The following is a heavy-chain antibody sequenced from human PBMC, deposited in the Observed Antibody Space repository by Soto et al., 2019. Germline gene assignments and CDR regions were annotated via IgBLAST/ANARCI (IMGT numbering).Heavy chain of an antibody. V-gene: IGHV4-4*07. CDR1: GGSISSYY. CDR3: ARDQGFNYGPHYFDY. J-gene: IGHJ4*02. CDR2: IYSSGHT. D-gene: IGHD3-10*01. Sequence: PSETLSLTCTVSGGSISSYYWSWIRQPAGEGLEWIGRIYSSGHTNYNPSLKSRVTMSVDTSKNQFSLKLSSVTAADTAVYYCARDQGFNYGPHYFDYWGQGTLVTVS.